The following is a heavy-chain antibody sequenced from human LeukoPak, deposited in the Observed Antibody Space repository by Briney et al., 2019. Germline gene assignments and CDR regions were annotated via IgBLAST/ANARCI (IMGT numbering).Heavy chain of an antibody. CDR1: GGSISSYY. Sequence: SETLSLTCTVSGGSISSYYWSWIRQPPGKGLEWIGYIYYSGSTNYNPSLKSRVTISVDTSKNQFTLKLSSVTAADTAVYYCARGTTSGGWEAFDYWGQGTLVTVSS. CDR3: ARGTTSGGWEAFDY. V-gene: IGHV4-59*01. J-gene: IGHJ4*02. CDR2: IYYSGST. D-gene: IGHD6-19*01.